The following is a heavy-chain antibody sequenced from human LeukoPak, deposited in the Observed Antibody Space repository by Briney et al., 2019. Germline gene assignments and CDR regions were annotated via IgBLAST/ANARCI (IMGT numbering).Heavy chain of an antibody. D-gene: IGHD3-22*01. CDR1: GFTFSSYA. J-gene: IGHJ4*02. CDR2: VRYDGSNK. CDR3: APPVASGFNRNDY. V-gene: IGHV3-30*02. Sequence: GGSLRLSCAASGFTFSSYAMHWVRQAPGKGLEWVAFVRYDGSNKYYADSVKGRFTISRDNSKTTLYLQMDSLRAEDTAVYYCAPPVASGFNRNDYWGQGTLVTVSP.